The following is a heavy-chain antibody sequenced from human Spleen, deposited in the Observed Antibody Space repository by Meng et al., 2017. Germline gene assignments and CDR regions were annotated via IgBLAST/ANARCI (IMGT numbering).Heavy chain of an antibody. CDR1: GYTFPDYY. CDR2: INPKSGDT. CDR3: ARDEDISAAGKLFGDY. D-gene: IGHD6-13*01. Sequence: ASVKVSCQASGYTFPDYYLHWVRRAPGQGLEWMGRINPKSGDTHYAQKFQGRVTMTGDTSISTAYMELSGLRSDDTAMYYCARDEDISAAGKLFGDYWGQGTLVTVS. J-gene: IGHJ4*02. V-gene: IGHV1-2*06.